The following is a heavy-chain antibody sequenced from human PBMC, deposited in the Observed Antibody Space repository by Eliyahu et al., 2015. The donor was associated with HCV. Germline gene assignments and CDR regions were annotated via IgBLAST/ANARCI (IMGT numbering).Heavy chain of an antibody. D-gene: IGHD6-19*01. J-gene: IGHJ6*02. CDR3: ARRSDSSGFNYYGMDV. CDR2: IXPGDSDT. V-gene: IGHV5-51*01. Sequence: EVQLVQSGAEVKKPGESRKISCXGSGYXXTSYWXGWVRQMXGKGLEXMGIIXPGDSDTRYSPSFQGQVTISADKSISTAYLQWSSLKASDTAMYYCARRSDSSGFNYYGMDVWGQGTTVTVSS. CDR1: GYXXTSYW.